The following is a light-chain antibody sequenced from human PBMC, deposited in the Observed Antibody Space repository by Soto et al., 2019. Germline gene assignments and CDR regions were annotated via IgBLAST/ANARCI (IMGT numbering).Light chain of an antibody. CDR3: QQFSNYPRT. J-gene: IGKJ2*01. Sequence: DVPLTQSPSFLSASVGDRVTITCRASQGIGTYLTWYQQKPGKAPKLLIYAASTLQTGVPSRFSGSGSGTEFTLTISSLQPEDFATYFCQQFSNYPRTFGQGTKLEIK. CDR1: QGIGTY. CDR2: AAS. V-gene: IGKV1-9*01.